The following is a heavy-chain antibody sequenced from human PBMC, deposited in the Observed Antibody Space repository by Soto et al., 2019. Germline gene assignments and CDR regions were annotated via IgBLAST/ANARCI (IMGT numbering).Heavy chain of an antibody. CDR2: ITASGENT. D-gene: IGHD1-26*01. CDR1: GFTFSDYA. V-gene: IGHV3-23*01. CDR3: AKRRRGASRPWDY. Sequence: GGSLRLSCLTSGFTFSDYAMNWVRQTPAKGLEWVSTITASGENTYYVDSVKGRFTVSRDNSKSTLYLQMTSLGAEDTAIYYGAKRRRGASRPWDYWGQGPLVTVSS. J-gene: IGHJ4*02.